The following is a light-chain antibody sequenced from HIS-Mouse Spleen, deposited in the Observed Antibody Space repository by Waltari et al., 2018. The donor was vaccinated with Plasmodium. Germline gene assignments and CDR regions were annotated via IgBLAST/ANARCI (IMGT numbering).Light chain of an antibody. CDR1: NWGEKY. CDR3: QAWDSSTVV. J-gene: IGLJ2*01. Sequence: SYELTQPPSVSVSPGQTASITCSGDNWGEKYACLYQQKPGQSPVLVIYQDSKRPSGIPERFSGSNSGNTATLTISGTQAMDEADYYCQAWDSSTVVFGGGTKLTVL. CDR2: QDS. V-gene: IGLV3-1*01.